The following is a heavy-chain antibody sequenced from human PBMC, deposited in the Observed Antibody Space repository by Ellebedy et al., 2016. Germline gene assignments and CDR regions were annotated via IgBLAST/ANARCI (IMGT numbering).Heavy chain of an antibody. J-gene: IGHJ4*02. CDR3: ARGVGDFDWLPREYQFDY. D-gene: IGHD3-9*01. Sequence: SETLSLXCTVSGDSMSSYYWTWIRQPPGKGLEWIGYVHYSGSINYNPSLHSRVTISMYTSNNQFSLKVRSVTAADTAMYYCARGVGDFDWLPREYQFDYWGQGTLVTVSS. CDR1: GDSMSSYY. CDR2: VHYSGSI. V-gene: IGHV4-59*12.